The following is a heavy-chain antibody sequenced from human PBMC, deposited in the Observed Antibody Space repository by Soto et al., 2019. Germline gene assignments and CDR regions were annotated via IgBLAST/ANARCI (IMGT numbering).Heavy chain of an antibody. CDR1: GFNLSIYT. CDR2: ISGNNVYV. CDR3: ARDRCSGGSCYRTYAFDM. D-gene: IGHD2-15*01. V-gene: IGHV3-21*01. Sequence: EAQLVESGGGLVKPGGSLRVSCAASGFNLSIYTMNWVRQAPGKGLEWVSSISGNNVYVYYADSLKGRFSISRDNAKNSLTLQMNSLRAEDTALYYCARDRCSGGSCYRTYAFDMWGQGTLVTVS. J-gene: IGHJ3*02.